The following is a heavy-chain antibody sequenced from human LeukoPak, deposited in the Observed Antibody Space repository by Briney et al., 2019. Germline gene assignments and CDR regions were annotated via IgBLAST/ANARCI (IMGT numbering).Heavy chain of an antibody. CDR2: INPNSGGT. D-gene: IGHD6-19*01. J-gene: IGHJ6*02. CDR1: GYTFTGYY. Sequence: ASVKVSCKASGYTFTGYYMHWVRQATGQGLEWMGWINPNSGGTNYAQKFQGWVTMTRDTSISTAYMELSRLRSDDTAVYYCARGEGPQWLGSYYYYGMDVWGQGTTVTVSS. CDR3: ARGEGPQWLGSYYYYGMDV. V-gene: IGHV1-2*04.